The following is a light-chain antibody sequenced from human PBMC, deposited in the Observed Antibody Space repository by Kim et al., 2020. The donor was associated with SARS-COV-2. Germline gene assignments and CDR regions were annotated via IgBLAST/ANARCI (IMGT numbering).Light chain of an antibody. CDR2: YDS. CDR1: NIGSKG. J-gene: IGLJ1*01. CDR3: QVWDSSSDHLV. Sequence: SYELTQPPSVSVAPGKTARITCGGNNIGSKGVHWYQQKPGQAPVLVIYYDSDRPSGIPERFSGSNSGNTATLTISRVEAGDEADYYCQVWDSSSDHLVFGTGTKVTVL. V-gene: IGLV3-21*04.